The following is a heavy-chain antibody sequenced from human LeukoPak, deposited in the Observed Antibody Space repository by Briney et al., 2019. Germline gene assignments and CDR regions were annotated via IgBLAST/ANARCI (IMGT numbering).Heavy chain of an antibody. CDR1: GGSFSGYY. D-gene: IGHD1-1*01. V-gene: IGHV4-34*01. CDR3: ARDHDLTRAFDI. Sequence: SETLSLTCAVYGGSFSGYYWGWIRQPPGKGLEWIGSIYYSGSTYYNPSLKSRVTISVDTSKNQFSLKLSSVTAADTAVYYCARDHDLTRAFDIWGQGTMVTVSS. J-gene: IGHJ3*02. CDR2: IYYSGST.